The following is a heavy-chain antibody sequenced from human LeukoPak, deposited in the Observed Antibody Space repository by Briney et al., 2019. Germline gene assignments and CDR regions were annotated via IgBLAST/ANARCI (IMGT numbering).Heavy chain of an antibody. V-gene: IGHV4-39*07. CDR1: GGSTTSTSYF. CDR3: AGGGYYDTSGSKDGFHV. Sequence: SETLSLTCTVSGGSTTSTSYFWGWFRQPPGKGLEWIGTIYYTGSTYHNPSLKSRVTISVDTSKNQFSLTVNSVTAADTAVYYCAGGGYYDTSGSKDGFHVWGQGTRVTVSS. D-gene: IGHD3-22*01. J-gene: IGHJ3*01. CDR2: IYYTGST.